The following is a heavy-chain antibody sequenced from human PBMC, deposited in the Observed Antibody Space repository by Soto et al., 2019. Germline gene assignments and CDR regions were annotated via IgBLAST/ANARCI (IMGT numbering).Heavy chain of an antibody. CDR3: ARLAGYCSGTSCYGYYGMDV. J-gene: IGHJ6*02. D-gene: IGHD2-2*01. Sequence: SETLSLTCSVSGGSIRSNIYYWGWIRQPPGKGLEWIATFHYSGRTYYSPSLESRVTISVDTSKNQFSLKVSSVTAADTAVFYCARLAGYCSGTSCYGYYGMDVWGQGTTVTVSS. CDR1: GGSIRSNIYY. V-gene: IGHV4-39*01. CDR2: FHYSGRT.